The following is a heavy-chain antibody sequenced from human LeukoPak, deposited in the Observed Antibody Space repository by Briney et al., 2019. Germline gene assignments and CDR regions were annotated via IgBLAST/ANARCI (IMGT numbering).Heavy chain of an antibody. Sequence: PSETLSLTCTVSGGSISSYYWSWIRQPPGKGLEWIGYIYYSGSTNYNPSLKSRVTISVDTSKNQFSLKLSSVTAADTAVYYCARAVAGTWGWFDPWGQGTLVTVSS. CDR3: ARAVAGTWGWFDP. D-gene: IGHD6-19*01. CDR1: GGSISSYY. V-gene: IGHV4-59*01. J-gene: IGHJ5*02. CDR2: IYYSGST.